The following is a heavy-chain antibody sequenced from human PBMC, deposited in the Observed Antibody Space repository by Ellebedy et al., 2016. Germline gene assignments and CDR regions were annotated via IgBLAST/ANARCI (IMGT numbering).Heavy chain of an antibody. V-gene: IGHV3-48*01. CDR3: AREVSSGWYYFDN. Sequence: GESLKISXAASGFTFSDYSMNWVRQAPGKGLEWISYIGSRSIGIYYADSVKGRFTISRDDAQNALYLQMNSLRPEDTAVYYCAREVSSGWYYFDNWGQGTLVTVSS. CDR2: IGSRSIGI. D-gene: IGHD6-19*01. J-gene: IGHJ4*02. CDR1: GFTFSDYS.